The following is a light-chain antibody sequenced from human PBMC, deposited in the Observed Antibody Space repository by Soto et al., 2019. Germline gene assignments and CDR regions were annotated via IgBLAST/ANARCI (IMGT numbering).Light chain of an antibody. J-gene: IGKJ4*01. V-gene: IGKV1-8*01. CDR2: AAS. CDR1: QGISSY. CDR3: QQYYSYPLT. Sequence: AIRMTQSASSLSASTGDRVTITCRASQGISSYLAWYQQKPGKAPKLLIYAASTLQSGVPSRFSGSGSGTDFTLTISCLQSEDFATYYCQQYYSYPLTCGGGTKVEIK.